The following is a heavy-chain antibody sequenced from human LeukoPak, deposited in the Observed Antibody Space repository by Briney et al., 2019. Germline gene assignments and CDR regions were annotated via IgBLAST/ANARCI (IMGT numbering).Heavy chain of an antibody. CDR1: GFTVSSNY. J-gene: IGHJ3*02. CDR3: ASRGPLISGSFTGAFDI. D-gene: IGHD1-26*01. CDR2: IYSGGST. V-gene: IGHV3-53*04. Sequence: GGSLRLSCAASGFTVSSNYMSWVRQAPGKGLEWVSVIYSGGSTYYADSVKGRFTISRHNSKNTLYLQMNSLRAEDTAVYYCASRGPLISGSFTGAFDIWGQGTMVTVSS.